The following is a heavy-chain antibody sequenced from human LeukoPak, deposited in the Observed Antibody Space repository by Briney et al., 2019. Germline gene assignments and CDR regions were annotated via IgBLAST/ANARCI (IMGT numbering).Heavy chain of an antibody. CDR1: GFTFSDYY. J-gene: IGHJ4*02. CDR3: ARADCSSTSCHELDY. Sequence: GGSLRLSCAGSGFTFSDYYMSWIRQAPGKGLEWVSYISSSDTTIYYADSVKGRFTISRDNAQNSLYLQMNTLRADDTAVYYCARADCSSTSCHELDYWGQGTLVTVSS. CDR2: ISSSDTTI. V-gene: IGHV3-11*04. D-gene: IGHD2-2*01.